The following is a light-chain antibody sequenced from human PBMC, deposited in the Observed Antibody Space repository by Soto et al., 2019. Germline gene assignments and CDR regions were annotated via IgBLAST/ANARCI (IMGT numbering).Light chain of an antibody. V-gene: IGLV2-14*01. Sequence: QSVLTQPASVSGSPGQSIAISCTGTSSDVGAYNFVSWYQQHPHKAPKLMISDVSNRPSGVSNRFSGPKSGNTASLNISGLQSEDEAEYYCSSYTSSSTYDFGSGTKVTVL. CDR1: SSDVGAYNF. CDR2: DVS. CDR3: SSYTSSSTYD. J-gene: IGLJ1*01.